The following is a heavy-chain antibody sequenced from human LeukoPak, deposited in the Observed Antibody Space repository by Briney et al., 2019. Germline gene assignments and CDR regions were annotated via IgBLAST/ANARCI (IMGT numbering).Heavy chain of an antibody. CDR3: ARSLSDGDFNWFDP. CDR1: GFTFSSYS. CDR2: ISSSSSYI. V-gene: IGHV3-21*01. D-gene: IGHD2-21*01. J-gene: IGHJ5*02. Sequence: GGSLRLSCAASGFTFSSYSMNWVRQAPGKGLEWVSSISSSSSYIYYADSVKGRFTISRDNAKNSLYLQMNSLRAEDTAVYYCARSLSDGDFNWFDPWGQGTLVTVSS.